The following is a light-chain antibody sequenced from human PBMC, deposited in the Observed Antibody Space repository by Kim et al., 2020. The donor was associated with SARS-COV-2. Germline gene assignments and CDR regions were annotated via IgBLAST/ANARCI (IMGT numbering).Light chain of an antibody. Sequence: QPVLTQSSSASASLGASVKLTCTLSSGHSSYAIAWHQQQPEKGPRYLMKLNSDGSHSKGDGIPDRFSGSSSGAERYLTISSLQSEDEADYYCQTWGTGIQGVFGGGTQLTVL. CDR3: QTWGTGIQGV. J-gene: IGLJ3*02. CDR1: SGHSSYA. V-gene: IGLV4-69*01. CDR2: LNSDGSH.